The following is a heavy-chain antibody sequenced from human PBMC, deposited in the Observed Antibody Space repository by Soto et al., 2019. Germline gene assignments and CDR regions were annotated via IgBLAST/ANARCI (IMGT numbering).Heavy chain of an antibody. J-gene: IGHJ4*02. D-gene: IGHD4-17*01. V-gene: IGHV3-53*01. Sequence: VGSLRLSCAASGFTVSSNYMSWVRQAPGKGLEWVSVIYSGGSTYYADSVKGRFTISRDNSKNTLYLQMNSLRAEDTAVYYCARDGYNDYGDYVFYYWGQGTLVTVSS. CDR2: IYSGGST. CDR3: ARDGYNDYGDYVFYY. CDR1: GFTVSSNY.